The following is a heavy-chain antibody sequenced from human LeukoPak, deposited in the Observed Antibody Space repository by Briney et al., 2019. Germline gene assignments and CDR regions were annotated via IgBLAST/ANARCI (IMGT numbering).Heavy chain of an antibody. CDR2: IYHSGRT. Sequence: NTSEPLSLTCTVSGYSISRRYYWDSTRHPPGTGLEWIGSIYHSGRTYYNPSLKSRVNISVGTSKHQFSLKLSSVTAADTAVYYFASEGVMITMILFRFDYWGQGTLVTVSS. CDR3: ASEGVMITMILFRFDY. CDR1: GYSISRRYY. V-gene: IGHV4-38-2*02. J-gene: IGHJ4*02. D-gene: IGHD3-22*01.